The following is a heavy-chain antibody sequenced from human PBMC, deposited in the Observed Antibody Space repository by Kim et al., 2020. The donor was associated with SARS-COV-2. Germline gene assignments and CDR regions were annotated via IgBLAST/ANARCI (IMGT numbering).Heavy chain of an antibody. Sequence: SVKVSCKASGGTFSSYAISWVRQAPGQGLEWMGGIIPIFGTANYAQKFQGRVTITADESTSTAYMELSSLRSEDTAVYYCASIDCSSTSCYYYYGMDVWGQGTTVTVSS. CDR2: IIPIFGTA. CDR1: GGTFSSYA. CDR3: ASIDCSSTSCYYYYGMDV. V-gene: IGHV1-69*13. D-gene: IGHD2-2*01. J-gene: IGHJ6*02.